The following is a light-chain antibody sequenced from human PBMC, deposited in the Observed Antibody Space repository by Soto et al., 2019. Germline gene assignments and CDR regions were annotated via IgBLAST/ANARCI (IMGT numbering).Light chain of an antibody. V-gene: IGKV1-39*01. CDR2: AAS. CDR3: QHSFSNPYT. CDR1: QSISSF. J-gene: IGKJ2*01. Sequence: DIQMTQSPSSLSASVGDRVTITCRASQSISSFVNWYQQKPGKAPNLLIYAASRLQSGVPSRFSGSGAGTDFTLTISSLQPEDFATYYCQHSFSNPYTFGQGTKLEI.